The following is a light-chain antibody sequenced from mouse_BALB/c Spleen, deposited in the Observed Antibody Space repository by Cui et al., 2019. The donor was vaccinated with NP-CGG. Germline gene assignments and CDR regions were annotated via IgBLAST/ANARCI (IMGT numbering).Light chain of an antibody. J-gene: IGLJ1*01. CDR1: TGTITTSNY. CDR3: ALWYSNHWV. CDR2: GTN. V-gene: IGLV1*01. Sequence: QAVVTKESATTTSPGETVTLTCRSSTGTITTSNYANWVQEKPDHLFTGLIGGTNNRPPGVPARFSGSLIGDKAALTITGAQTEDEAIYFCALWYSNHWVFGGGTKLTVL.